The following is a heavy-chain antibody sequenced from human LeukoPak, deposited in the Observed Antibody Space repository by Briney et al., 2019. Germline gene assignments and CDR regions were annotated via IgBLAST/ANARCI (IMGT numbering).Heavy chain of an antibody. V-gene: IGHV1-18*01. CDR2: MSSYNGNT. CDR1: GYPFTSYG. J-gene: IGHJ4*02. Sequence: APVKVSCKASGYPFTSYGISGVRQAPGQGLEGMGWMSSYNGNTNYAQKLQGRVTMPTDTSTSTAYMELRSLRSDDTAVYYCARVLTAMVKGFDYWGQGTLVTVSS. CDR3: ARVLTAMVKGFDY. D-gene: IGHD5-18*01.